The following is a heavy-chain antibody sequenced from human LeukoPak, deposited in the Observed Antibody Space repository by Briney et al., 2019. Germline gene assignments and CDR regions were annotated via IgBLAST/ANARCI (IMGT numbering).Heavy chain of an antibody. V-gene: IGHV3-30*04. CDR2: ISYDGSNK. CDR3: ARTLIEYSVSSCYFDY. D-gene: IGHD6-6*01. J-gene: IGHJ4*02. Sequence: GGSLRLSCAASGFTYTKHAMHWVRQPPGKGLEWVAVISYDGSNKKYADSVKGRFTISRDNSKNTLYLQMNSLRAEDTAVYYCARTLIEYSVSSCYFDYWGQGTLVTVSS. CDR1: GFTYTKHA.